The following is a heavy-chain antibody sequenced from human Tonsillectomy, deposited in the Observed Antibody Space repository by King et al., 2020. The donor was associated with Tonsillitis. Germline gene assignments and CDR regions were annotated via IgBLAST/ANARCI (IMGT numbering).Heavy chain of an antibody. D-gene: IGHD5-18*01. Sequence: QLVQSGAEVKKPGASVKVSCKASGYTFTGYHMHWVRQAPGQGLEWMGWINPNSGGTNYAQKFQDRVTMTRDTSISTAYMELSRLRSDDTAVYYCARGSVGYSYGYDYYYYSMDVWGKGTTVTVSS. CDR1: GYTFTGYH. CDR2: INPNSGGT. J-gene: IGHJ6*03. CDR3: ARGSVGYSYGYDYYYYSMDV. V-gene: IGHV1-2*02.